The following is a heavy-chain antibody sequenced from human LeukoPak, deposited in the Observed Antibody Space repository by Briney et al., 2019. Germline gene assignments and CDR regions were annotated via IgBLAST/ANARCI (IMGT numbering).Heavy chain of an antibody. D-gene: IGHD3-3*01. CDR1: GFTFRTYW. CDR2: INTDGSNT. J-gene: IGHJ4*02. Sequence: GSLRLSCSASGFTFRTYWMHWVRQAPGKGLVWVSRINTDGSNTFYADSVKGRFTISRDNAKNTLYLQMNSLRAEDTAVYYCARSFWGAYSDYWGQGTLVTVSS. CDR3: ARSFWGAYSDY. V-gene: IGHV3-74*01.